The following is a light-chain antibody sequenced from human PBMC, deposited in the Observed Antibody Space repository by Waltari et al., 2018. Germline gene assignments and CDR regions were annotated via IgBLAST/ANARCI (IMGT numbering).Light chain of an antibody. CDR3: GTWDSSMSVGV. J-gene: IGLJ2*01. CDR2: EDD. V-gene: IGLV1-51*01. Sequence: QSALTQPPSVSAASGQKVTIYCPGSSTNIGKNYVSWYQQFPGTAPKPLIYEDDKRPSGISGRFSGSKSGTSATLDIHGLQTGDEADYYCGTWDSSMSVGVLGGGTKVTVL. CDR1: STNIGKNY.